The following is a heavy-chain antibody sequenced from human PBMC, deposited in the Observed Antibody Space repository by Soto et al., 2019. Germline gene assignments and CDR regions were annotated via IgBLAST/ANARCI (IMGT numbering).Heavy chain of an antibody. CDR3: ARGRVWIQLSGHSYYFDY. CDR2: IIPIFGTA. V-gene: IGHV1-69*01. CDR1: GGTFSSYA. Sequence: QVQLVQSGAEVKKPGSSVKVSCKASGGTFSSYAISWVRQAPGQGLEWMGGIIPIFGTANYAQKFQGRVTSTADESTSTAYMELSSLRSEDTAVDYCARGRVWIQLSGHSYYFDYWGQGTLVTVSS. J-gene: IGHJ4*02. D-gene: IGHD5-18*01.